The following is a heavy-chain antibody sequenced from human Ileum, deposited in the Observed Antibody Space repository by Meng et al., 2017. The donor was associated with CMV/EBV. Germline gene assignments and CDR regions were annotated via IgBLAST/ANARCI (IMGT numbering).Heavy chain of an antibody. CDR1: DSVSISTES. D-gene: IGHD3-10*01. CDR2: TWYGSKWYY. Sequence: VQRTQSGPGLVKPSQTLSLTCAGDSVSISTESWNWIRQSPSRGLEWLGRTWYGSKWYYEYAVSVKSRITIIPDTSQNQISLQLNSVTPDDTAVYYCTYGWPLKYWGQGSLVTVSS. CDR3: TYGWPLKY. J-gene: IGHJ4*02. V-gene: IGHV6-1*01.